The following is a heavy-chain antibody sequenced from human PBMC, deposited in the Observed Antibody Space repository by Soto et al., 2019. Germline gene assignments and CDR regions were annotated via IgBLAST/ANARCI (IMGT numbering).Heavy chain of an antibody. CDR1: GGSISSYY. D-gene: IGHD5-18*01. J-gene: IGHJ4*02. CDR3: ASGRGYSYGSFDY. CDR2: IYYSGST. Sequence: SETLSLTCTVSGGSISSYYWSWIRQPPGKGLEWIGYIYYSGSTNYNPSLKSRVTISVDTSKNQFSLKLSSVTAADTAVYYCASGRGYSYGSFDYWGQVTLVTVS. V-gene: IGHV4-59*01.